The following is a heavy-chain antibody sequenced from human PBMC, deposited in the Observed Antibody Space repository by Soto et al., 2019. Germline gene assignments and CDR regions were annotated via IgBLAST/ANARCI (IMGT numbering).Heavy chain of an antibody. D-gene: IGHD3-16*01. CDR2: ISSSGSTI. J-gene: IGHJ5*02. CDR1: GFTFSSYE. Sequence: PGGSLRLSCAASGFTFSSYEMNWVRQAPGKGLEWVSYISSSGSTIYYADSVKGRFTISRDNAKNSLYLQMNSLRAEDTAVYYCARAPRLYDYVWGSYAWGQGTLVTVSS. V-gene: IGHV3-48*03. CDR3: ARAPRLYDYVWGSYA.